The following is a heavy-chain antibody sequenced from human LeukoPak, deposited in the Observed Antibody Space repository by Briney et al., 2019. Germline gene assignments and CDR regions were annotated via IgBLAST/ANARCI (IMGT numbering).Heavy chain of an antibody. CDR1: GYTFTGYY. V-gene: IGHV1-2*05. CDR2: INPNSGGT. J-gene: IGHJ4*02. CDR3: ARVNCSGGSCYFDY. D-gene: IGHD2-15*01. Sequence: ASVKVSCKASGYTFTGYYMHWVRQAPGQGLEWMGRINPNSGGTNYAQKFQGRVTMTRDTSISTAYMELSRLRSDDTDVYYCARVNCSGGSCYFDYWGQGTLVTVSS.